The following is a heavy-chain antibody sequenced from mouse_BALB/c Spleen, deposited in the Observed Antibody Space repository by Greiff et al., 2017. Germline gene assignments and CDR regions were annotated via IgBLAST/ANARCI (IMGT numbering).Heavy chain of an antibody. CDR1: GSAFSSYW. Sequence: VHLPPSGAELVRPGSSVKISCKASGSAFSSYWMNWVKPRLGQGLEWIGQIYPGDGDTNYNGKFKGKATLTADKSSSTAYMQLSSLTSEDSAVDFCERGSSAGYAADWGEGTLGTVAA. CDR3: ERGSSAGYAAD. J-gene: IGHJ3*01. CDR2: IYPGDGDT. V-gene: IGHV1-80*01. D-gene: IGHD3-1*01.